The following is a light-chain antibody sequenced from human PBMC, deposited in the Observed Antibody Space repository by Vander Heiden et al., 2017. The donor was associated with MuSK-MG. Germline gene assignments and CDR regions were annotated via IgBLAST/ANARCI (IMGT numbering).Light chain of an antibody. CDR2: DAS. Sequence: DIQMTQSPSSLSASVGDRVTITCQASQDISNYLNWNQQKPGKAPKLLIYDASNLETGVPSRFSGSGYGTDFTFTISSLQPEDIATYYCQQDDNLPRYTFGQGTKLEIK. J-gene: IGKJ2*01. V-gene: IGKV1-33*01. CDR3: QQDDNLPRYT. CDR1: QDISNY.